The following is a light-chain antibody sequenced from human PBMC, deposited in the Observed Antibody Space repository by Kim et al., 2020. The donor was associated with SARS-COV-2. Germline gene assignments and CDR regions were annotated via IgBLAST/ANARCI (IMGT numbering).Light chain of an antibody. Sequence: EIVLTQSPATLSVSPGERATLSCRASQSVNTNLAWYQQNPGQAPRLLIYGASSRATGIPARFSGSGSGTDFALTISSLQSEDFAVYYCQQYDDWPLTFGGGTKLEI. CDR1: QSVNTN. CDR3: QQYDDWPLT. CDR2: GAS. J-gene: IGKJ4*01. V-gene: IGKV3D-15*01.